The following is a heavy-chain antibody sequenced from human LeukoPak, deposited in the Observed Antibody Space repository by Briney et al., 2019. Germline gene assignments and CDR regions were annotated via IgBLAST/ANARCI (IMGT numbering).Heavy chain of an antibody. Sequence: PGGSLRLSCAASGFTFSSYEMNWVRQAPGKGLEWVANIKQDGSEKYYVDSVKGRFTISRDNAKNSLYLQMNSLRAEDTAVYYCARSRYFDYWGQGTLVTVSS. J-gene: IGHJ4*02. V-gene: IGHV3-7*01. CDR2: IKQDGSEK. CDR3: ARSRYFDY. CDR1: GFTFSSYE.